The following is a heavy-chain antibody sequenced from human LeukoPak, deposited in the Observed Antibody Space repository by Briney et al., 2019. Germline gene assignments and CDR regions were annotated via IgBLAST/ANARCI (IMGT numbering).Heavy chain of an antibody. CDR1: GGSISSGDYY. Sequence: SETLSLTCTVSGGSISSGDYYWSWIRQHPGKGLEWIGNIYSSGSTYYNPSLKSRITISMDTSKNQFSLKLSSVTAADTAVYYCARSYYGSGSYYPRLGYYYGMDVWGQGTTVTVSS. CDR3: ARSYYGSGSYYPRLGYYYGMDV. CDR2: IYSSGST. D-gene: IGHD3-10*01. V-gene: IGHV4-31*03. J-gene: IGHJ6*02.